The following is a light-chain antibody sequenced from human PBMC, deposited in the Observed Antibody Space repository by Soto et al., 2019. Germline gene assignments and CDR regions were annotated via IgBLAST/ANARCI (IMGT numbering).Light chain of an antibody. CDR1: QSVTSNS. V-gene: IGKV3-20*01. J-gene: IGKJ2*01. Sequence: EIVLTQSPGTLSLSPGERATLSCRASQSVTSNSLAWYRQKPGQAPRLLLYGASNRATGIPDRFSGSGSATDFTLTISSVEPEYFAVYSCQQYGSIPYTFGQGTKVDIK. CDR3: QQYGSIPYT. CDR2: GAS.